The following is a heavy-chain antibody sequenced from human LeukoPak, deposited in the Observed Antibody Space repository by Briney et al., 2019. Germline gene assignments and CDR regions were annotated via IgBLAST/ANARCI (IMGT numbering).Heavy chain of an antibody. J-gene: IGHJ4*02. CDR3: ARHTPDGYNSLGVDY. CDR2: IYYSGST. Sequence: SETLSLTCTVSGGSISSYYWSWIRQPPGKGLEWIGYIYYSGSTNYNPSLKSRVIISVDTSKNQFSLKLSSVTAADTAVYYCARHTPDGYNSLGVDYWGQGTLVTVSS. V-gene: IGHV4-59*08. CDR1: GGSISSYY. D-gene: IGHD5-24*01.